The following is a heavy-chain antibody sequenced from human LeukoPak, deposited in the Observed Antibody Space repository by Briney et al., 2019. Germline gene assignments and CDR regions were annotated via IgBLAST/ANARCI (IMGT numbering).Heavy chain of an antibody. J-gene: IGHJ4*02. CDR1: GITFSDYY. CDR3: AREVVKLPDDTLNDY. D-gene: IGHD2-2*01. Sequence: GGSLRLSCTVSGITFSDYYMNWIRQAPGKALEYIAYVSSSGNTQFYADSVRGRFKISRDNAKNSLYLQMNSLRGEDTAVYYCAREVVKLPDDTLNDYWGQGTLVTVSS. V-gene: IGHV3-11*04. CDR2: VSSSGNTQ.